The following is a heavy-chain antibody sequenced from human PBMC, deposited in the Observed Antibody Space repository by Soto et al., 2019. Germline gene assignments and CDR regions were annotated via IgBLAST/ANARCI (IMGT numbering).Heavy chain of an antibody. CDR2: IKQDGSEK. CDR1: GFTFSTYW. CDR3: ASRYLEYCTSPSCSAPYDF. Sequence: GGSLRLSCAASGFTFSTYWMSWVRQAPGKGLEWVANIKQDGSEKYYVDSVKGRFTISRDNTKKSLYLQMNSLRAEDTAVYYCASRYLEYCTSPSCSAPYDFWGQGTLVTVSS. D-gene: IGHD2-2*01. V-gene: IGHV3-7*05. J-gene: IGHJ4*02.